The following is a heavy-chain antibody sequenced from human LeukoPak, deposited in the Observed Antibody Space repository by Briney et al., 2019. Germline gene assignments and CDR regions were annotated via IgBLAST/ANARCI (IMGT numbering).Heavy chain of an antibody. CDR3: ARDEINYYDSSGYYFDY. J-gene: IGHJ4*02. CDR2: IYHSGST. V-gene: IGHV4-38-2*02. D-gene: IGHD3-22*01. CDR1: GYSISSGYY. Sequence: SETLSLTCTVSGYSISSGYYWGWIRQPPGKGLEGIGSIYHSGSTYYNPSLKSRVTISVDTSKNQFSLKLSSVTAADTAVYYCARDEINYYDSSGYYFDYWGQGTLVTVSS.